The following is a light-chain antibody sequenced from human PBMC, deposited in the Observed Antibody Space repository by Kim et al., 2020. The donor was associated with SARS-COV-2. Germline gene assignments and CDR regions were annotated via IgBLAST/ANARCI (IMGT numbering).Light chain of an antibody. V-gene: IGKV3-11*01. J-gene: IGKJ2*01. CDR2: DAS. CDR1: QSVSIY. Sequence: WSPGERATLSCWASQSVSIYLAWYQQKAGQAPRLLIYDASNRAAGSPARFSGSGSGTDFTLTISSLEPEDFAVYYCQQRSNWPPVTFGQGTKLEI. CDR3: QQRSNWPPVT.